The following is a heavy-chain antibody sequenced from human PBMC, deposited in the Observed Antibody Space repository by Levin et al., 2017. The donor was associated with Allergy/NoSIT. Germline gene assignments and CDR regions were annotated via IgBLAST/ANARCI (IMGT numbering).Heavy chain of an antibody. CDR3: ARSHDGTGYFN. CDR2: ISYSGST. D-gene: IGHD3-22*01. CDR1: GDSVSSSSYY. J-gene: IGHJ4*02. V-gene: IGHV4-61*01. Sequence: TPSETLSLTCTVSGDSVSSSSYYWSWIRQPPGKGLYWIGYISYSGSTNYNPSLKSRVTISIDTSKNQFSLRLSSVTAADTAVYYCARSHDGTGYFNWGQGTLVTVSS.